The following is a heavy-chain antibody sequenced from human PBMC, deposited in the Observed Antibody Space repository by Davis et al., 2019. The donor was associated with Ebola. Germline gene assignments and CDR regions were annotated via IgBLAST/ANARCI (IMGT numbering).Heavy chain of an antibody. J-gene: IGHJ4*02. CDR1: GGTFSSYA. Sequence: ASVKVSCKASGGTFSSYAINWVRQATGQGLEWMGWMNPNSGNTGYAQKFQGRVTMTRNTSISTAYMELSSLRSEDTAVYYCASSGSGGGYSGYDSFDYWGQGTLVTVSS. CDR3: ASSGSGGGYSGYDSFDY. CDR2: MNPNSGNT. V-gene: IGHV1-8*02. D-gene: IGHD5-12*01.